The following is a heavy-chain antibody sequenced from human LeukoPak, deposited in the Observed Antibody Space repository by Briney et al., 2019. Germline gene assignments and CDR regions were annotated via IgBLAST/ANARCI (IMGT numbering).Heavy chain of an antibody. V-gene: IGHV1-69*13. CDR1: GGSFSNFA. D-gene: IGHD3-10*01. CDR3: VREGYSMVRGRLTSWFDP. CDR2: IIPRFATT. J-gene: IGHJ5*02. Sequence: ASVKVSCKASGGSFSNFAISWVGQAPGQGLEWMGQIIPRFATTNYAQKFQGRVTLIADESADTAYMELSSLRSEDTAVYYCVREGYSMVRGRLTSWFDPWGQGTLVTVSS.